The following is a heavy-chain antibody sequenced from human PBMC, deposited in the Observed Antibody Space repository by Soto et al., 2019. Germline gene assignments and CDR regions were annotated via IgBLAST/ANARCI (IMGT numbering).Heavy chain of an antibody. CDR1: GFTFADYA. J-gene: IGHJ4*02. CDR2: IRRDSSII. CDR3: AKDSERTFDY. V-gene: IGHV3-9*01. Sequence: GGSLRLSCATSGFTFADYAMHWVRQAPGKGLEWVSGIRRDSSIIGYVDSVKGRFTISRDNAKNSLYLQMNSLRAEDTALYYCAKDSERTFDYWGQGTLVTVSS.